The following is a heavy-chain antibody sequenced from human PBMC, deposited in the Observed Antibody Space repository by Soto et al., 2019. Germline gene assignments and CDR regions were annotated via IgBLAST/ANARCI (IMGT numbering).Heavy chain of an antibody. CDR2: IFYRSQWYS. CDR3: ARGGQQGVPV. V-gene: IGHV6-1*01. Sequence: QVQLQQSGPGLVKPSQTLSLTCAISGDYVSSNTATWNWIRQSPSRGLEWLGRIFYRSQWYSNYAVSVKSRITINPDTSKNQSSLQLNSVTPEDAAIYYCARGGQQGVPVWGQGTLVTVSS. J-gene: IGHJ4*02. D-gene: IGHD6-13*01. CDR1: GDYVSSNTAT.